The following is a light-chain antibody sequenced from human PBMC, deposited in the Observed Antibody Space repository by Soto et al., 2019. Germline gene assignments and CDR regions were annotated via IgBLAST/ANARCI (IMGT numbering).Light chain of an antibody. Sequence: QSVLTQPPSVSGAPGQRVTISCTGSSSNIGAGYNVHWYQQLPGTAPKLLIYGDIDRPSGVPDRFPGSKSGTSASLAITGLQAEDEADYYCQSYDSSLRGVLFGGGTKLTVL. CDR2: GDI. CDR3: QSYDSSLRGVL. V-gene: IGLV1-40*01. CDR1: SSNIGAGYN. J-gene: IGLJ2*01.